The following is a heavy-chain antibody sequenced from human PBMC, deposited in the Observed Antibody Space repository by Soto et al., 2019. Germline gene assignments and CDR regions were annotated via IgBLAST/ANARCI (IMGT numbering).Heavy chain of an antibody. CDR1: GGSITSGSYY. V-gene: IGHV4-39*01. D-gene: IGHD6-13*01. Sequence: SSETLSLTCTVSGGSITSGSYYWGWIRQPPGKGLEWIGSIYYSGSTYYNPSLKSRVTISVDTSKNQFSLNLSSVTAADTAVYYCARRYGSSFDYWGQGTLVTVSS. CDR3: ARRYGSSFDY. J-gene: IGHJ4*02. CDR2: IYYSGST.